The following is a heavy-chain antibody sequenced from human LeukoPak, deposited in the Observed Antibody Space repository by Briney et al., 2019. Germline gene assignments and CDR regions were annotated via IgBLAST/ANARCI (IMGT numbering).Heavy chain of an antibody. CDR1: RFTFSDYW. CDR2: ISQDGREQ. Sequence: PGGSLRLSCAASRFTFSDYWMSWVRQAPGQGLECVAKISQDGREQRFVDSVKGRFTISRDNAKNLLLLQMDSLRAEDTAVYYCAGGALDYWGPGTLVTVSS. V-gene: IGHV3-7*04. J-gene: IGHJ4*02. CDR3: AGGALDY.